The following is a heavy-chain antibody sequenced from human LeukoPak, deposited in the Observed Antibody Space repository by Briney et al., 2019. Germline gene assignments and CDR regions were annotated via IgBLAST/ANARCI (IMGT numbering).Heavy chain of an antibody. D-gene: IGHD1-20*01. J-gene: IGHJ4*02. CDR1: GYTFTSYY. V-gene: IGHV1-46*01. Sequence: GASVKVSCKASGYTFTSYYMHWVRQAPGQGLEWMGIINPSGGSTSYAQKFQGRVTMTTDTSTSTAYMELRSLRSDDTAVYYCARDLTGILDYWGQGTLVTVSS. CDR3: ARDLTGILDY. CDR2: INPSGGST.